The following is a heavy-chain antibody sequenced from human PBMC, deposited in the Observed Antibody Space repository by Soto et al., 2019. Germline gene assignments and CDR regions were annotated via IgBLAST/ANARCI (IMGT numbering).Heavy chain of an antibody. CDR3: TRDGMGSSGLIPYYYYGMDV. V-gene: IGHV3-49*04. CDR2: IRSKAYGGTT. Sequence: GGSLRLSCTASGFTFGDYAMSWVRQAPGKGLEWVGFIRSKAYGGTTEYAASVKGRFTISRDDSKSIAYLQMNSLKTEDTAVYYCTRDGMGSSGLIPYYYYGMDVWGQGTTVTVSS. D-gene: IGHD6-19*01. CDR1: GFTFGDYA. J-gene: IGHJ6*02.